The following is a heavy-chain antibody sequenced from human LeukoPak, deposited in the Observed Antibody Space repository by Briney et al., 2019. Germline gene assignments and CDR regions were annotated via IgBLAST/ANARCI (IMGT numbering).Heavy chain of an antibody. CDR1: GFTFSSYS. CDR2: ISYDGSNK. Sequence: PGGSLRLSCAASGFTFSSYSMNWVRQAPGKGLEWVAVISYDGSNKYYADSVKGRFTISRDNSKNTLYLQMNSLRAEDTAVYYCARVSGVRFLEWYPYFDYWGQGTLVTVSS. V-gene: IGHV3-30*03. D-gene: IGHD3-3*01. J-gene: IGHJ4*02. CDR3: ARVSGVRFLEWYPYFDY.